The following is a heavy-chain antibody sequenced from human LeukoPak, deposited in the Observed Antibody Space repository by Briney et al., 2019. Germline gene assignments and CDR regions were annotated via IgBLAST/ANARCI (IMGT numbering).Heavy chain of an antibody. Sequence: RTSETLSLTCTVSGYSISSGYYWGWIRQPPGKGLEWIGSIYHSGSTYYNPSLKSRVTISVDTSKNQFSLKLSSVTAADTALYYCARLGYSYGPADRNWGQGTLVIVSS. CDR2: IYHSGST. CDR1: GYSISSGYY. J-gene: IGHJ4*02. CDR3: ARLGYSYGPADRN. D-gene: IGHD5-18*01. V-gene: IGHV4-38-2*02.